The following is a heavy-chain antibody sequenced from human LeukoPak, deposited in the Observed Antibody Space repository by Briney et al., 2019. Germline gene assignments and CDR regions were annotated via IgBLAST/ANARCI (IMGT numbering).Heavy chain of an antibody. CDR2: INPNSGGT. J-gene: IGHJ4*02. D-gene: IGHD2-15*01. V-gene: IGHV1-2*02. CDR3: ARAPRGYCSGGSCFDY. CDR1: GYTFTGYY. Sequence: ASVKVSCKASGYTFTGYYMHWVRQAPGQGLEWMGWINPNSGGTNYAQKFQGRVTMTRDTSIRTVYMELSRLKSDDTAVYYCARAPRGYCSGGSCFDYWGQGTLVTVSS.